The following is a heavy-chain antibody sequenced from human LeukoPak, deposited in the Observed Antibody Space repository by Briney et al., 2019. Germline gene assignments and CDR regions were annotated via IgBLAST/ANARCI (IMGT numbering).Heavy chain of an antibody. D-gene: IGHD1-26*01. CDR3: AKDQAGA. Sequence: PGGSLRLSCAASGFTLSSYSMNWVRQAPGRGLEWVSYISSTSSIKYYADSMKGRFTISRDNDKNTLYLQMNSLGAEDTAVYYCAKDQAGAWGQGTRVTVSS. CDR1: GFTLSSYS. V-gene: IGHV3-48*01. J-gene: IGHJ5*02. CDR2: ISSTSSIK.